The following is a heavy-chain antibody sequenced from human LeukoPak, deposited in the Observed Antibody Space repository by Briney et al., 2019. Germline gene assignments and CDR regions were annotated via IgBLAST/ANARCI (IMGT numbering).Heavy chain of an antibody. CDR2: IYYSGST. CDR3: ARGGDPPYYFDY. CDR1: GGSISSYY. J-gene: IGHJ4*02. Sequence: SETLSLTCTVSGGSISSYYWSWLRQPPGKGLEWIGYIYYSGSTNYNPSLKSRVTISVDTSKNQFSLKLSSVTAADTAVYYCARGGDPPYYFDYWGQGTLVTVSS. D-gene: IGHD4-17*01. V-gene: IGHV4-59*01.